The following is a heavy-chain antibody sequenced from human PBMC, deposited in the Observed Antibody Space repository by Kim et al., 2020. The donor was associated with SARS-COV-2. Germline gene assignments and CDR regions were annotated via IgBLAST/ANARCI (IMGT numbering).Heavy chain of an antibody. CDR2: IYYSGST. CDR1: GGSISSGGYY. Sequence: SETLSLTCTVSGGSISSGGYYWSWIRQHPGKGLEWIGYIYYSGSTYYNPSLKSRVTISVDTSKNQFSLKLSSVTAADTAVYYCASTPIVATIFRIRSSPNYFDYWGQGTLVTVSS. J-gene: IGHJ4*02. V-gene: IGHV4-31*03. CDR3: ASTPIVATIFRIRSSPNYFDY. D-gene: IGHD5-12*01.